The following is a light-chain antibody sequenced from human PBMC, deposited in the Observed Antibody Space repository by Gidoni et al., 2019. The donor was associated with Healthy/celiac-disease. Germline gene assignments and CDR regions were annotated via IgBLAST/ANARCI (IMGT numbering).Light chain of an antibody. J-gene: IGKJ4*01. Sequence: SPATLSLSPGERATLSCRASQSVSSYLAWYQQKPGQAPRLLIYDASNRATGIPARFSGSGSGTDFTLTISSLEPEDFAVYYCQQRSNWPPLFXGXTKVEIK. V-gene: IGKV3-11*01. CDR3: QQRSNWPPL. CDR1: QSVSSY. CDR2: DAS.